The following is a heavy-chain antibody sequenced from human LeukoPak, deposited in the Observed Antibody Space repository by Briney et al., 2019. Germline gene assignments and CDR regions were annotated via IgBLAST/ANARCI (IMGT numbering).Heavy chain of an antibody. CDR2: IYTSGST. CDR3: AGGTPRVVVAATYGMDV. J-gene: IGHJ6*02. Sequence: SETLSLTCTVSGGSISSGSYYWSWIRQPAGKGLEWIGRIYTSGSTNYNPSLKSRVTISVDTSKNQFSLKLSSVTAADTAVYYCAGGTPRVVVAATYGMDVWGQGTTVTVSS. V-gene: IGHV4-61*02. CDR1: GGSISSGSYY. D-gene: IGHD2-15*01.